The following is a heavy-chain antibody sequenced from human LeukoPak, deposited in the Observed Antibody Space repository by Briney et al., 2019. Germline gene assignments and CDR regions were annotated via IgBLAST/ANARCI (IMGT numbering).Heavy chain of an antibody. CDR3: ARSKSSVS. CDR2: ISYDGSNK. V-gene: IGHV3-30-3*01. Sequence: GGSLRLSCAASGFTFSSYWMHWVRQAPGKGLEWVAVISYDGSNKYYADSVKGRFTISRDNAKNSLYLQMNSLRAEDTAVYYCARSKSSVSWGQGTLVTVSS. J-gene: IGHJ4*02. CDR1: GFTFSSYW. D-gene: IGHD3-10*01.